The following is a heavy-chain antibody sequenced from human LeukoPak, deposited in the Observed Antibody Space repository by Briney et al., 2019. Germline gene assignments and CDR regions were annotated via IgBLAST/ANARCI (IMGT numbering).Heavy chain of an antibody. D-gene: IGHD2-2*01. V-gene: IGHV4-4*07. Sequence: PSETLSLTCTVSGGSISSYNWSSIRQPPGKGLEWIGHIYTSGSTKYNPPPTRRATTPVATTKNQFSLKLSSVTAADTAVHYCARDQGCSSTSYYPPHYYFYMVVWAKGPTVPVPS. J-gene: IGHJ6*03. CDR1: GGSISSYN. CDR3: ARDQGCSSTSYYPPHYYFYMVV. CDR2: IYTSGST.